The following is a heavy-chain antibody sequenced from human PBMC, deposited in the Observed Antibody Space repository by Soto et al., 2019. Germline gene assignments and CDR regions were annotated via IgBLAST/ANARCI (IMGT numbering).Heavy chain of an antibody. CDR1: GFSFSTYW. V-gene: IGHV3-7*01. CDR2: INGDGSAK. J-gene: IGHJ4*02. CDR3: ARDPGYGALDY. D-gene: IGHD4-17*01. Sequence: GGSLRLSCAASGFSFSTYWMSWVRRSPGKGLEWVALINGDGSAKNYLDSVEGRLTVSRDNAKNSLYLQMNSLRVDDTAVYYCARDPGYGALDYWGQGTLVTVSS.